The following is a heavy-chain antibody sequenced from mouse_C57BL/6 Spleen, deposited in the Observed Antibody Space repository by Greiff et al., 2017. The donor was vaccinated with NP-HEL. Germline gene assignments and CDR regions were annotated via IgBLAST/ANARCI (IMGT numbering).Heavy chain of an antibody. J-gene: IGHJ4*01. CDR3: AREGSNFPYYAMDY. D-gene: IGHD2-5*01. CDR2: INPSSGYT. CDR1: GYTFTSYW. Sequence: VQLQQSGAELAKPGASVKLSCKASGYTFTSYWMHWVKQRPGQGLEWIGYINPSSGYTKYNQKFKDKATLTAAKSSSTAYMQLSSLTYEDSAVYYCAREGSNFPYYAMDYWGQGTSVTVSS. V-gene: IGHV1-7*01.